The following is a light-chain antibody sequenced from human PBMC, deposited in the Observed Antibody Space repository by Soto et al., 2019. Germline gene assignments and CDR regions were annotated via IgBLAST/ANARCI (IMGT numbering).Light chain of an antibody. J-gene: IGKJ1*01. CDR3: QQYGNSPRT. Sequence: DIVLTQSPGTLSLSPGERATLSCRASQSVSSNFLAWYQQKPGQAPRLLISGASSRATGIPDRFSGSGSGTDFTLTISRLEPGDFAVYYCQQYGNSPRTFGQGTKVDIK. CDR1: QSVSSNF. CDR2: GAS. V-gene: IGKV3-20*01.